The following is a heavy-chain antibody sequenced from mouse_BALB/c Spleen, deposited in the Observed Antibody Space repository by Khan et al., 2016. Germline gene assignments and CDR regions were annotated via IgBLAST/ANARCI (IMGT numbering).Heavy chain of an antibody. CDR2: IRLKSDNNAT. V-gene: IGHV6-6*02. CDR3: TGGGYYDYFAY. D-gene: IGHD2-3*01. Sequence: EVKLEESGGGLVQPGGSMKLSCVTSGFPFSSYWMSWVRQSPEKGLEWVAEIRLKSDNNATHYAESVKGKFTISRDDSKSRLFLQMNNLRDEDTGIYYCTGGGYYDYFAYWGQGTTLTVSS. CDR1: GFPFSSYW. J-gene: IGHJ2*01.